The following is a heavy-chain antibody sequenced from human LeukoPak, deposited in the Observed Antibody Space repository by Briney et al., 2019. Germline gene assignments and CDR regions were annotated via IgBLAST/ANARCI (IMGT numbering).Heavy chain of an antibody. CDR1: GFTFSSYW. V-gene: IGHV3-74*01. D-gene: IGHD3-10*01. CDR2: INTDGSSR. CDR3: ARGETYLYYYNMDV. Sequence: GGSLRLSCAASGFTFSSYWMYWVRQAPGKGPVWVSRINTDGSSRRYVDSVEGRFTISRDTAENTLYLQMDSLRADDTAVYYCARGETYLYYYNMDVWGKGTTVTVSS. J-gene: IGHJ6*03.